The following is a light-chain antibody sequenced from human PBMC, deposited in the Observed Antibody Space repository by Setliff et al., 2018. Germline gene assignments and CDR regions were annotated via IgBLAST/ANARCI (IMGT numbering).Light chain of an antibody. CDR3: SAYTSSSTYV. J-gene: IGLJ1*01. Sequence: QSALTQPASVSGSPGQSITISCSGTSSDVGSYDFVSWYQQHAGKAPKLIIHDVSNRPSGVSNRFSGAKAGNTASLTISGLQAEDEADYYCSAYTSSSTYVFGTGTKVTVL. CDR1: SSDVGSYDF. V-gene: IGLV2-14*03. CDR2: DVS.